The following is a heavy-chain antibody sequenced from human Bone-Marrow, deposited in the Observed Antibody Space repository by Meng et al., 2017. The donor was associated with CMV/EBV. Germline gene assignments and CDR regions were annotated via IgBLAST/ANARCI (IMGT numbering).Heavy chain of an antibody. V-gene: IGHV4-39*07. CDR2: IYYSGST. CDR3: ARGMGATGFDFYL. J-gene: IGHJ2*01. Sequence: SETLSLTCTVSGGSISSTRYYWGWIRQPPGKGLEWIGSIYYSGSTYYNPSLKSRVTISVDTSKNQFSLKLNSVTAADTAVYYCARGMGATGFDFYLWGRGTLVTVSS. CDR1: GGSISSTRYY. D-gene: IGHD1-26*01.